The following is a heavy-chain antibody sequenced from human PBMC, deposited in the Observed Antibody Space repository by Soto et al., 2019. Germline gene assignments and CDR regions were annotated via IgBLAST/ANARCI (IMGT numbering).Heavy chain of an antibody. CDR3: ATSPRFWEWLLTTHFDY. CDR1: GGSFSDYY. CDR2: IHHSGSA. J-gene: IGHJ4*02. Sequence: PWETLSLTCAVYGGSFSDYYWRCIRQPPGRGLEWIGEIHHSGSANYNPSLKSRVTISVDTSKNQFSLKLSSVTAADTAVYYCATSPRFWEWLLTTHFDYWGQGTLVTVSS. D-gene: IGHD3-3*01. V-gene: IGHV4-34*01.